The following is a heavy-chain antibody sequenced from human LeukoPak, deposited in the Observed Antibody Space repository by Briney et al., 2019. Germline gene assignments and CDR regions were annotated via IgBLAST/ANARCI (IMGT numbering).Heavy chain of an antibody. CDR2: IKQDGSEK. CDR1: GFTFSSCW. J-gene: IGHJ4*02. D-gene: IGHD1-26*01. CDR3: VRDQDEDRGSTTFDR. V-gene: IGHV3-7*03. Sequence: GGSLRLSCAASGFTFSSCWMSWVRQAPGKGLEWVANIKQDGSEKYYVDSVKGRFTISRDNAKNSLYLQMNSLRAGDTAVYYCVRDQDEDRGSTTFDRWGQGTLVTVSS.